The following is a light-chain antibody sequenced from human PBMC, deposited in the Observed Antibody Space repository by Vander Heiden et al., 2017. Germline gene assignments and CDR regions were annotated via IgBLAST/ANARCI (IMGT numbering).Light chain of an antibody. V-gene: IGKV1-5*03. CDR3: QQYNSHSRT. Sequence: DIQMTQSPSTLSASVGDRVTITCRASQSIDNWLAWYKQKPGKAPKLLIDEASSLDSGVPSRFSGSGSGTEFTLTISSLQPGDFATYYCQQYNSHSRTFGQGTKVDIK. CDR2: EAS. CDR1: QSIDNW. J-gene: IGKJ1*01.